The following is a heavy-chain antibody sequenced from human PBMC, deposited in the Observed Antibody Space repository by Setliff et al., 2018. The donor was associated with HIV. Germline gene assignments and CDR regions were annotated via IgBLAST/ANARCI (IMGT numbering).Heavy chain of an antibody. CDR1: GYTFTAYY. D-gene: IGHD3-10*01. Sequence: AASVKVSCKASGYTFTAYYIHWVRQAPGQGLEWMGWINPYSGGTNYAQNFQGWVTMTRGTSITTAYMELSRLTSDDTALYFCVREVRAAYKGPLWFGQSDPRPDTFDIWGQGTMVTVSS. V-gene: IGHV1-2*04. CDR3: VREVRAAYKGPLWFGQSDPRPDTFDI. CDR2: INPYSGGT. J-gene: IGHJ3*02.